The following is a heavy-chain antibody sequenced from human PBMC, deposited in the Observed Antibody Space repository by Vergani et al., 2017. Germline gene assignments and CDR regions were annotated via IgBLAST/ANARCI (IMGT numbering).Heavy chain of an antibody. CDR3: ALWFGELWGAFDI. CDR2: INPNSGGT. D-gene: IGHD3-10*01. V-gene: IGHV1-2*02. CDR1: GGTFSSYA. Sequence: QVQLVQSGAEVKKPGSSVKVSCKASGGTFSSYAISWVRQAPGPGLEWMGWINPNSGGTNYAQKFQGRVTMTRDTSISTAYMELSRLRSDDTAVYYCALWFGELWGAFDIWGQGTMVTVSS. J-gene: IGHJ3*02.